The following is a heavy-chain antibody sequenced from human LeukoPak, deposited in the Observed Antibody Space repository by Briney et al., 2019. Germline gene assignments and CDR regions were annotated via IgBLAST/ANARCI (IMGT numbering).Heavy chain of an antibody. V-gene: IGHV4-34*01. Sequence: SETLSLICAVYGGSFTGYYWSWIRQPPGKGLEWIGEGDHTGGTKYNPSLKSRVTISADSSKNQFSLKWYSVTAADTGLYYCAKNGQRGFSFDPWGQGTLVIVAS. CDR3: AKNGQRGFSFDP. CDR1: GGSFTGYY. J-gene: IGHJ5*02. CDR2: GDHTGGT. D-gene: IGHD2-8*01.